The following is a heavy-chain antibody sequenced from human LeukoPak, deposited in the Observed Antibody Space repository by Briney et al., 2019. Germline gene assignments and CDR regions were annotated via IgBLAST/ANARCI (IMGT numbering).Heavy chain of an antibody. J-gene: IGHJ6*03. CDR2: IYSSVST. Sequence: SETLSLTCTVSGDSINDHYWSWIRQPPGEGLEGIGYIYSSVSTNYNPSLKSRVTISIDTSKSQFSLKLTSVTAADTGVYYCARQRCSGNMCYRVDQLYYMDVWGKGTTVTVSS. CDR3: ARQRCSGNMCYRVDQLYYMDV. D-gene: IGHD2-15*01. CDR1: GDSINDHY. V-gene: IGHV4-4*09.